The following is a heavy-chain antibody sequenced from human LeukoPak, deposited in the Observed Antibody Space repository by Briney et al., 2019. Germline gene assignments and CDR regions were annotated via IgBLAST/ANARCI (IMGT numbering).Heavy chain of an antibody. J-gene: IGHJ5*02. CDR3: ARSIAARPHPPVWFDP. V-gene: IGHV1-69*05. Sequence: SVKVSCKASGGTFSSYAISWVRQAPGQGLEWMGGIIPIFGTANYAQKFQGRVTITTDESTSTAYMELSSLRSEDTAVYYCARSIAARPHPPVWFDPWGQGTLVTVSS. D-gene: IGHD6-6*01. CDR1: GGTFSSYA. CDR2: IIPIFGTA.